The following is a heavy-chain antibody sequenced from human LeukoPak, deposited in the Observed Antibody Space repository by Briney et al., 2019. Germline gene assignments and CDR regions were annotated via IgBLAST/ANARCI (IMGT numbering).Heavy chain of an antibody. J-gene: IGHJ6*03. Sequence: SETLSLTCTVAGASISSYYWNWVRQPPGKGLEWVGYINYSGSTNSNPSLKSRVTLSVDTSKNQFSLRLSSVTAADTAVYYCAASKKYGSGSYYVYYMDVWGKGTTVTISS. CDR2: INYSGST. CDR3: AASKKYGSGSYYVYYMDV. V-gene: IGHV4-59*01. CDR1: GASISSYY. D-gene: IGHD3-10*01.